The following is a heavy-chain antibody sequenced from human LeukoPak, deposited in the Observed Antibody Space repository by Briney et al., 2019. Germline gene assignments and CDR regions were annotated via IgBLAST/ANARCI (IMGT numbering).Heavy chain of an antibody. J-gene: IGHJ3*02. D-gene: IGHD3-22*01. CDR1: GFTFSSYA. CDR2: ISSNGGGT. CDR3: VKGGIVVLISAFDM. V-gene: IGHV3-64D*06. Sequence: QPGGSLRLSCSASGFTFSSYAMLWVRQAPGKGLEYVSTISSNGGGTYYADSVKGRFTISRDNSKNTLYLQMSSLRAEDTAVYYCVKGGIVVLISAFDMWGQGTMVTVSS.